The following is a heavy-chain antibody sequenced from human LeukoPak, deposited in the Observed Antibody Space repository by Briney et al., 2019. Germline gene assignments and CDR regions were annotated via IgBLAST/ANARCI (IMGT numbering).Heavy chain of an antibody. Sequence: PGRSLRLSCAASGFTFSSYGMQWVRQAPGKGLEWVAVISYDGSNKYYADSVKGRFTISRDNSKNTLYLQMNSLRAEDTAVYYCAKGAPMDVWGQGTTVTVSS. CDR3: AKGAPMDV. V-gene: IGHV3-30*18. CDR1: GFTFSSYG. J-gene: IGHJ6*02. CDR2: ISYDGSNK.